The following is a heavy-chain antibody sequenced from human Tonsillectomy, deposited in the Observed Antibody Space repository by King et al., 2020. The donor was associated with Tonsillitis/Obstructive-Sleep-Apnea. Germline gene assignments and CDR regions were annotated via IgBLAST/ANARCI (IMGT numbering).Heavy chain of an antibody. D-gene: IGHD3-3*01. J-gene: IGHJ3*02. V-gene: IGHV5-10-1*01. CDR2: IDPSDSYT. CDR1: TYSFTTYC. Sequence: QLVQSGAEVKKPGESLRISCKDSTYSFTTYCISWVRQMPGKGLEWMGRIDPSDSYTNYSPSFQGHVTISADKSISTAYLQWSSLKASDTAMYYCARHNIIRSYPEAFDIWGQGTMVTVSS. CDR3: ARHNIIRSYPEAFDI.